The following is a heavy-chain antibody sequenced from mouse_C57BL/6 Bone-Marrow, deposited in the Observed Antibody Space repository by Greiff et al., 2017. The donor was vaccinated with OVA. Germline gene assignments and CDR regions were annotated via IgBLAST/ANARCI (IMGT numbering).Heavy chain of an antibody. D-gene: IGHD3-2*02. Sequence: EVQLVESGGGLVKPGGSLKLSCAASGFTFSDYGMHWVRQAPETGLEWVAYISSGSSTIYYADTVKGRFTISRDNAKNTLFLQMTSLRSEDTAMYYCARGLGVPFDYWGQGTTLTVSS. J-gene: IGHJ2*01. CDR3: ARGLGVPFDY. V-gene: IGHV5-17*01. CDR2: ISSGSSTI. CDR1: GFTFSDYG.